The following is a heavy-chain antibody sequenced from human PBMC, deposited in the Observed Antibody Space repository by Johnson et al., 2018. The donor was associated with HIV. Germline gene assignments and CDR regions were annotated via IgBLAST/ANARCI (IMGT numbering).Heavy chain of an antibody. CDR3: AKLPVLYGDFDDAFNI. D-gene: IGHD4-17*01. CDR1: GFSFSSYD. CDR2: ISYDGSNK. V-gene: IGHV3-30*18. J-gene: IGHJ3*02. Sequence: VESGGGVVQPGRSLRLSCAASGFSFSSYDMHWVRPAPGKGLEWVEVISYDGSNKYYADSVKGRFTIYRDNSKNTLYPQMNSLRAEDTAVYYCAKLPVLYGDFDDAFNIWGQGTMVTVSS.